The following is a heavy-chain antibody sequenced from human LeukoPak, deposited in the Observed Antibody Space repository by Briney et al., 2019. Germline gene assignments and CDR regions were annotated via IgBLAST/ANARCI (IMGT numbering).Heavy chain of an antibody. CDR3: ARVGDSSSWYFSSSYYYGMDV. CDR1: GFTFDDYA. Sequence: PGRSLRLSCAASGFTFDDYAMHWVRQAPGKGLEWVSGISWNSGSIGYADSVKGRFTISRDNSKNTLYLQMNSLRAEDTAVYYCARVGDSSSWYFSSSYYYGMDVWGQGTTVTVSS. J-gene: IGHJ6*02. CDR2: ISWNSGSI. V-gene: IGHV3-9*01. D-gene: IGHD6-13*01.